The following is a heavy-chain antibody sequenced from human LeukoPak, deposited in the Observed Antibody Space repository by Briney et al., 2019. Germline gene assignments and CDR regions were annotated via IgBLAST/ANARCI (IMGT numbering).Heavy chain of an antibody. CDR3: SRVLPGSHRQLDY. Sequence: GGSLRLSCAASGFNFSTYWMHWVRHAPGKGLEWVSRISAEGTSLNYADSVKGRYTISRDNAKNTLFLQMESLRAEDTAVYFCSRVLPGSHRQLDYWGQGTLVTVSS. J-gene: IGHJ4*02. D-gene: IGHD3-9*01. CDR2: ISAEGTSL. CDR1: GFNFSTYW. V-gene: IGHV3-74*01.